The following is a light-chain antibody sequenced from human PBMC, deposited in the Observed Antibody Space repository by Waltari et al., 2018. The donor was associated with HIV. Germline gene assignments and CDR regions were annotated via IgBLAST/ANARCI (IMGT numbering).Light chain of an antibody. J-gene: IGLJ3*02. CDR2: TNI. Sequence: QSVLTQPPPASGTPGQRVNISCSGGSSNIGSNPVTWYRQFPGEAPKLLIYTNIQRPSGVPDRFSGSKSGTSASLAISGLQSEDEADFYCAVWDDSLRSVLFGGGTRLTVL. CDR1: SSNIGSNP. CDR3: AVWDDSLRSVL. V-gene: IGLV1-44*01.